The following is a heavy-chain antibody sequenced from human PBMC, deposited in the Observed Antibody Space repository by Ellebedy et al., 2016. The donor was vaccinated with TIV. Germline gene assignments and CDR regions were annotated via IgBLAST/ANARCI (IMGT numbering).Heavy chain of an antibody. Sequence: SETLSLTXAVYGGSFSGYYWSWIRQPPGKGLEWIGEINHSGSTNYNPSLKSRVTISVDTSKNQFSLKLSSVTAADTAVYYCARGQWLVGAFDIWGQGTMVTVSS. CDR1: GGSFSGYY. CDR3: ARGQWLVGAFDI. J-gene: IGHJ3*02. V-gene: IGHV4-34*01. D-gene: IGHD6-19*01. CDR2: INHSGST.